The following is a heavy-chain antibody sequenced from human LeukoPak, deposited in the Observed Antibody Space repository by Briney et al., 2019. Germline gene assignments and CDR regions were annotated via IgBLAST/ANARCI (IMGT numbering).Heavy chain of an antibody. CDR3: VRDPYSGAYGNTYYYYMDV. V-gene: IGHV3-21*01. J-gene: IGHJ6*03. CDR2: ITTSSTYT. D-gene: IGHD1-26*01. Sequence: GGSLRLSCEASGFSFSSYNMDWVRQTPGKGLEWISSITTSSTYTFYADSVKGRFTISRDNARNSLYLQMNSLTAEDTAVYYCVRDPYSGAYGNTYYYYMDVWGKGTTVTISS. CDR1: GFSFSSYN.